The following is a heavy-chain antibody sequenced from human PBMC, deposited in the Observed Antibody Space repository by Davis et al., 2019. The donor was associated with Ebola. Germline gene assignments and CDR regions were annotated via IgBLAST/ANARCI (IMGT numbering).Heavy chain of an antibody. CDR3: ARVGYDFWSGYYGYGMDV. Sequence: SETLSLTCAVYGGSFSSYYWSWIRQPPGKGLEWIGYIYYSGSTNYNPSLKSRVTISVDTSKNQFSLKLSSVTAADTAVYYCARVGYDFWSGYYGYGMDVWGQGTTVTVSS. CDR2: IYYSGST. D-gene: IGHD3-3*01. J-gene: IGHJ6*02. V-gene: IGHV4-59*12. CDR1: GGSFSSYY.